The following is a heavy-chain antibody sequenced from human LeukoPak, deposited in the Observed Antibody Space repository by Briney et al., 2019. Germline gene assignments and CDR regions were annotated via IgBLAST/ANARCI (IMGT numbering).Heavy chain of an antibody. CDR3: ARERGPLAVAGDAVDI. Sequence: ASVKVSCKASGYTFTGYYMHWVRQAPGEGLEWMGWINPNSGGTKYAQKFQGRVTMTRDTSINTAYMEVRRLTSDDTAVYYCARERGPLAVAGDAVDIWGQGTMVTVSS. J-gene: IGHJ3*02. V-gene: IGHV1-2*02. CDR2: INPNSGGT. D-gene: IGHD6-19*01. CDR1: GYTFTGYY.